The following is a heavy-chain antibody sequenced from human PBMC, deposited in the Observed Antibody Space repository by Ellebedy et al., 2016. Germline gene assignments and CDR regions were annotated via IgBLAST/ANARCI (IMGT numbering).Heavy chain of an antibody. CDR2: INRDGSEK. J-gene: IGHJ4*02. V-gene: IGHV3-7*01. CDR3: ARDVYTETRGWGY. Sequence: GGSLRLSCVISGFSVSSNYLSWVRQAPGMGLEWVANINRDGSEKFYVDSVKGRFTISRDDAKNSLYLQMNSLRDEDTAVYYCARDVYTETRGWGYWGRGTLVTVSS. CDR1: GFSVSSNY. D-gene: IGHD4-11*01.